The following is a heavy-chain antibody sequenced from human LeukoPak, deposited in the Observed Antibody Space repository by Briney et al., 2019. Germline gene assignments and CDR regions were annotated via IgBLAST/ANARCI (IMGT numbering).Heavy chain of an antibody. V-gene: IGHV4-34*01. CDR1: GGSFSGYY. D-gene: IGHD3-9*01. J-gene: IGHJ4*02. CDR3: ARGSRLVPDY. Sequence: SETLSLTCAFYGGSFSGYYCSWIRQPPGKGLEWIGEISHSGSTNYNPSLKSRVTISVDTSKNQFSLKLSSVTAADTAVYYCARGSRLVPDYWGQGTLVTVSS. CDR2: ISHSGST.